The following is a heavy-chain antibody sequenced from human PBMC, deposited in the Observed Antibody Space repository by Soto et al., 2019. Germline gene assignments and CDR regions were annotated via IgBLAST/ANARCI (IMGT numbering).Heavy chain of an antibody. CDR1: GYSFTSYW. CDR3: ARRETWLDTYYYYGMDV. Sequence: GESLKISCKGSGYSFTSYWIGWVRQMPGKGLEWMVIIYPGDSDTRYSPSFQGQVTISADKSISTAYLQWSSLKASDTAMYYCARRETWLDTYYYYGMDVWGQGTTVTVSS. CDR2: IYPGDSDT. V-gene: IGHV5-51*01. J-gene: IGHJ6*02. D-gene: IGHD5-18*01.